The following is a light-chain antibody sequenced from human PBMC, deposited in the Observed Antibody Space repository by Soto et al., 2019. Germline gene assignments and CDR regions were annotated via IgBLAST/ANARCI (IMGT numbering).Light chain of an antibody. CDR3: QKYSSVIT. CDR2: AAS. V-gene: IGKV1-27*01. Sequence: DIQMTQSPSSLSASVGDRVTITCRASQGISNFLAWYQQKPGKVPKLLISAASTLQSGVPSRFSGSCSRKDFTLTITSLQPEDVATYYCQKYSSVITFGQGTRLEIK. J-gene: IGKJ5*01. CDR1: QGISNF.